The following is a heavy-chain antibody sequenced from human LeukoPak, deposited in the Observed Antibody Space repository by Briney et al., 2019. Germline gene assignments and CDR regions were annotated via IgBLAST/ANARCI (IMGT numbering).Heavy chain of an antibody. V-gene: IGHV4-30-4*07. J-gene: IGHJ5*02. CDR3: ARLHLSSGWGGWFDP. Sequence: SETLSLTCAVSGGSISSGGYSWSWIRQPPGKGLEWIGYIYYSGSTYYNPSLKSRVTISVDTSKNQFSLKLSSVTAADTAVYYCARLHLSSGWGGWFDPWGQGTLVTVSS. D-gene: IGHD6-19*01. CDR2: IYYSGST. CDR1: GGSISSGGYS.